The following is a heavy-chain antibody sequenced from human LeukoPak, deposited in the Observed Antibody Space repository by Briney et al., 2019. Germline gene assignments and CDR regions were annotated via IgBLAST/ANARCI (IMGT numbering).Heavy chain of an antibody. CDR1: GGSISSYY. V-gene: IGHV4-59*08. Sequence: SETLSLTCTVSGGSISSYYWSWIWQPPGKGLEWIGYIFYSGSTNYNPSLKSRVTISVDTSKNQFSLKLSSVTAADTAVYYCARQSKGIIVITDFQHWGQGTLVTVSS. CDR3: ARQSKGIIVITDFQH. D-gene: IGHD3-22*01. CDR2: IFYSGST. J-gene: IGHJ1*01.